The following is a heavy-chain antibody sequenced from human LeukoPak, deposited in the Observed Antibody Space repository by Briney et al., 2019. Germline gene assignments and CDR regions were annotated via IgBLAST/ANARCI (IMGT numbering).Heavy chain of an antibody. Sequence: SVKVSCKASGGTFSSYAISWVRQAPGQGLEWMGGIIPIFGTANYAQKFQGRVTITADESASTAYMELSSLRSEDTAVYYCARGELLRGQLDYWGQGTLVTVSS. CDR3: ARGELLRGQLDY. CDR1: GGTFSSYA. V-gene: IGHV1-69*13. D-gene: IGHD1-26*01. J-gene: IGHJ4*02. CDR2: IIPIFGTA.